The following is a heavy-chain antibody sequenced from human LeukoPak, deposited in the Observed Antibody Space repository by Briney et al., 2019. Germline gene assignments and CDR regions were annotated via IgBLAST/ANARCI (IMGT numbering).Heavy chain of an antibody. Sequence: GGSLRLSCAASGFTFSSYGMHWVRQAPGKGLEWVAFIRYDGSNKYYADSVKGRFTISRDNSKNTLYLQMNSLRAEDTAVYYCAKDVPYYDFWSGYQADAFDIWGQGTMVTVSS. CDR1: GFTFSSYG. V-gene: IGHV3-30*02. CDR3: AKDVPYYDFWSGYQADAFDI. CDR2: IRYDGSNK. J-gene: IGHJ3*02. D-gene: IGHD3-3*01.